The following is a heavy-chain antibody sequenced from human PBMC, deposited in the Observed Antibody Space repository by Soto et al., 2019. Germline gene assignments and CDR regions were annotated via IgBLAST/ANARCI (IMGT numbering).Heavy chain of an antibody. CDR2: SSATGAGT. CDR3: AKDRRAGGNYGFYSDF. J-gene: IGHJ4*02. V-gene: IGHV3-23*01. Sequence: GGSLRLSCVGSGFTFSSYGMTWVRQAPGKGLEWVSFSSATGAGTYYADSVKGRFTISRDNSKNTLYLQMTSLRADDTAVYYCAKDRRAGGNYGFYSDFWGQGALVTVSS. D-gene: IGHD1-7*01. CDR1: GFTFSSYG.